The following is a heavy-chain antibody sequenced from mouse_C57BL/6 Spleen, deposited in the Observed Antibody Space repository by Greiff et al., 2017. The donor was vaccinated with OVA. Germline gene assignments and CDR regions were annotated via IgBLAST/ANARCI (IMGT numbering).Heavy chain of an antibody. D-gene: IGHD1-1*01. Sequence: QVQLQQSGAELVKPGASVKISCKASGYAFSSYWMNWVKQRPGKGLEWIGQIYPGDGDTNYNGQFKGKATLTADKSSSTAYMQLSSLTSEDSAVYFCASRSYYYGSSYSYFDYWGQGTTLTVSS. V-gene: IGHV1-80*01. J-gene: IGHJ2*01. CDR2: IYPGDGDT. CDR1: GYAFSSYW. CDR3: ASRSYYYGSSYSYFDY.